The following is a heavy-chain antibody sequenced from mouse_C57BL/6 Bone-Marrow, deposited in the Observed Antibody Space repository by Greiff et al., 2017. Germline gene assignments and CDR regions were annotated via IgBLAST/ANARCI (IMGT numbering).Heavy chain of an antibody. J-gene: IGHJ2*01. V-gene: IGHV5-4*01. Sequence: DVHLVESGGGLVKPGGSLKLSCAASGFTFSSYAMSWVRQTPEKRLEWVATISDGGSYTYSPDNVKGRFTISRDNAKNNLYLQMSHLKSEDTAMYYCARDQGGSPDYWGQGTTLTVSS. D-gene: IGHD1-1*01. CDR1: GFTFSSYA. CDR2: ISDGGSYT. CDR3: ARDQGGSPDY.